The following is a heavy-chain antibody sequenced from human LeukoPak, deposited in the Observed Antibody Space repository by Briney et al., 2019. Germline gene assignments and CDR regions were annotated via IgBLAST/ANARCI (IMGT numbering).Heavy chain of an antibody. CDR2: TRCSGSGM. V-gene: IGHV3-21*05. CDR3: ARDDNWGFDY. J-gene: IGHJ4*02. Sequence: GGSLRLSRAASGFAFSDYSMNWVRQAAGRGLEGVGNTRCSGSGMGSGNYYAGAVKGRFTISRDNANNPLYLQMNSLRAEDTAFYYCARDDNWGFDYWGQGALVTVSS. CDR1: GFAFSDYS. D-gene: IGHD7-27*01.